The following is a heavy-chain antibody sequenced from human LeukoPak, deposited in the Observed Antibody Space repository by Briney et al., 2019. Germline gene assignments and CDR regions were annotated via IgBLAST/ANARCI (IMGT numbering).Heavy chain of an antibody. D-gene: IGHD2-15*01. CDR3: ARDPKICGGGSCYPFYLVY. J-gene: IGHJ4*02. CDR2: IHPNSGGT. V-gene: IGHV1-2*02. CDR1: GYSFSGYF. Sequence: ASVKVSCKASGYSFSGYFIHWVRQAPGQGLEWMGWIHPNSGGTNSAQKFQGRVTMSRDTSNNTAYMELSRLRSDDTAVYYCARDPKICGGGSCYPFYLVYGGQGPLFPVSS.